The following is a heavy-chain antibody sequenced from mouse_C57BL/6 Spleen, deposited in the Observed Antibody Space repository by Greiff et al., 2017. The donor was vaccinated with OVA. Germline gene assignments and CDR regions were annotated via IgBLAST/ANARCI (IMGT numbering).Heavy chain of an antibody. CDR1: GFTFSSYA. CDR2: ISDGGSYT. Sequence: DVKLVESGGGLVKPGGSLKLSCAASGFTFSSYAMSWVRQTPEKRLEWVATISDGGSYTYYPDNVKGRFTISRDNAKNNLYLQMSHLKSEDTAMYYCARVGPFAYWGQGTLVTVSA. V-gene: IGHV5-4*03. J-gene: IGHJ3*01. CDR3: ARVGPFAY.